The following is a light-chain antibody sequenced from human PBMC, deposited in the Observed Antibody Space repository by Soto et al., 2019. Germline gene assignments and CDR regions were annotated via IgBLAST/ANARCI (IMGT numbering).Light chain of an antibody. Sequence: EIVLTQSPGTLSLSPGERATLSCRASQSLSTYLAWYQQKPGQAPRLLIYGASRRAAGIPDRFSGSGSGTDFTLTINRLEPEEFAVYYCQQYVSSPWTFGQGTKVEI. CDR1: QSLSTY. V-gene: IGKV3-20*01. J-gene: IGKJ1*01. CDR3: QQYVSSPWT. CDR2: GAS.